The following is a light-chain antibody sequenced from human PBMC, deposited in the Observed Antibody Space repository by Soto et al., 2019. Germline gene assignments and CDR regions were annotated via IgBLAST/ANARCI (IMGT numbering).Light chain of an antibody. CDR1: QTVDSRY. J-gene: IGKJ1*01. V-gene: IGKV3-20*01. CDR2: ATS. Sequence: EHLLTQSPGTPSLSPGETATLSYRASQTVDSRYLAWYQQKRGQAPTLLIYATSSRATGVPDRFSGGGSGPDFTLTIRRLEPEDFAVYYCQQYDSTVWTFGQGTKVDIK. CDR3: QQYDSTVWT.